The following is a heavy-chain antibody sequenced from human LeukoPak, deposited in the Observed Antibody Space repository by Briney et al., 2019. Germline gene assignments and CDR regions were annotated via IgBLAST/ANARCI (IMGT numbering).Heavy chain of an antibody. CDR2: INTNTGNP. CDR1: GYTFTSYA. J-gene: IGHJ6*02. V-gene: IGHV7-4-1*02. D-gene: IGHD2-2*01. Sequence: ASVKVSCKASGYTFTSYAMNWVRQAPGQGLEWMGWINTNTGNPTYAQGFTGRFVFSLDTSVSTAYLQISSLKAEDTAVYYCARGLRYCSSTSCSNYYYYYGMDVWGQGTTVTVSS. CDR3: ARGLRYCSSTSCSNYYYYYGMDV.